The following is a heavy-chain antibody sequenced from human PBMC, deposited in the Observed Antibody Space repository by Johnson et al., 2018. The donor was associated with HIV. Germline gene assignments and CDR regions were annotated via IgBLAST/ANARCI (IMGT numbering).Heavy chain of an antibody. V-gene: IGHV3-66*01. D-gene: IGHD2-2*01. CDR3: AKGVVPAAADAFDI. CDR1: GFTVSSNY. J-gene: IGHJ3*02. CDR2: IYSGGST. Sequence: VQLVESGGGLVQPGGSLRLSCAASGFTVSSNYMSWVRQAPGKGLEWVSVIYSGGSTYYADSVTGRFTISRDNSKNSLYLQMNSLRAEDTAVYYCAKGVVPAAADAFDIWGQGTMVTVSS.